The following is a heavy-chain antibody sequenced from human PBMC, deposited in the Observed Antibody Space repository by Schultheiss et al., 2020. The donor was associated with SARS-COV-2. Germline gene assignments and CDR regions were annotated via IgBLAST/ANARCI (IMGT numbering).Heavy chain of an antibody. V-gene: IGHV4-30-4*08. Sequence: SETLSLTCTVSGGSIISSSYYWGWIRQPAGKGLEWIGYIYYSGSTYYNPSLKSRVTISVDTSKNQFSLKLSSVTAADTAVYYCARVPAAIGEGYFDYWGQGTLVTVSS. CDR2: IYYSGST. CDR1: GGSIISSSYY. J-gene: IGHJ4*02. CDR3: ARVPAAIGEGYFDY. D-gene: IGHD2-2*02.